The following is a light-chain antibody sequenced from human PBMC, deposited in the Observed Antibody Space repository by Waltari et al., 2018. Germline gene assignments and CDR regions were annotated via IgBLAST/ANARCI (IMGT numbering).Light chain of an antibody. CDR1: QSISSW. CDR3: QQYNKYPFP. V-gene: IGKV1-5*03. J-gene: IGKJ3*01. CDR2: KAS. Sequence: DIQMTQSPSTLSASVGDRVTITCRASQSISSWLAWYQQKPGKAPKLLIYKASSLESGVPARFSGSGCGTEFTLTISSLQPDDFATYYCQQYNKYPFPFGPGTKVDIK.